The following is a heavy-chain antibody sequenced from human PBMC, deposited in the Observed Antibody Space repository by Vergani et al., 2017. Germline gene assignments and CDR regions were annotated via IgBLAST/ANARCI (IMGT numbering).Heavy chain of an antibody. J-gene: IGHJ4*02. Sequence: QVQLVQSGAEVKKPGASVKVSCKASGYTFTSYAMHWVRQAPGQRLEWMGWINAGNGNTKYSQKFQGRVTITRDTSASTAYMELSRLRSDDTAVYYCARGGYYYDILTGYYXFDYWGQGTLVTVSS. V-gene: IGHV1-3*01. CDR3: ARGGYYYDILTGYYXFDY. D-gene: IGHD3-9*01. CDR2: INAGNGNT. CDR1: GYTFTSYA.